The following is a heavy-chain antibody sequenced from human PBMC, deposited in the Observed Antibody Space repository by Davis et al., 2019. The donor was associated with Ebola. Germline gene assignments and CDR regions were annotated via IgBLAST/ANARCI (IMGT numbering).Heavy chain of an antibody. V-gene: IGHV3-30*18. J-gene: IGHJ6*04. D-gene: IGHD2-2*01. CDR2: ISYDGSNK. CDR3: AKLAGEPAAMVVDDYYGMDV. CDR1: GFTFSSYG. Sequence: PGGSLRLSCAASGFTFSSYGMHWVRQAPGKGLEWVAVISYDGSNKYYADSVKGRFTISRDNSKNTLYLQMNSLRAEDPAVYYCAKLAGEPAAMVVDDYYGMDVWGKGTTVTVSS.